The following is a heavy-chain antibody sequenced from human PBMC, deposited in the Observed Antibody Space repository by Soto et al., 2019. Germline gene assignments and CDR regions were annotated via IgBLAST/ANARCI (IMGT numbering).Heavy chain of an antibody. D-gene: IGHD6-13*01. CDR1: GGSISSGDYY. CDR3: ARERPDGSRLDP. V-gene: IGHV4-30-4*01. J-gene: IGHJ5*02. CDR2: IYYSGST. Sequence: QVQLQESGPGLVKPSQTLSLTCTVSGGSISSGDYYWSWIRQPPGKGLEWIGYIYYSGSTYYNTSLKTRDNISVDTSKNQFSLKLSSVTDADTAVYYCARERPDGSRLDPWGQGTLVTVSS.